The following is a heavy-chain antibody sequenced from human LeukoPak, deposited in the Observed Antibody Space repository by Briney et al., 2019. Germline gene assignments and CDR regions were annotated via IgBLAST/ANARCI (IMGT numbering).Heavy chain of an antibody. D-gene: IGHD3-10*01. J-gene: IGHJ6*03. CDR1: GGSISSYY. V-gene: IGHV4-59*01. Sequence: SETLSLTCTVSGGSISSYYWTWIRQPPGKGLEWIRYISYSGSTNYNPSLKSRVTIAVDTSKNQFSLKLSSVTAADTAVYFCATDTGLWFGEWYYHYMDVWGKGTTVTISS. CDR2: ISYSGST. CDR3: ATDTGLWFGEWYYHYMDV.